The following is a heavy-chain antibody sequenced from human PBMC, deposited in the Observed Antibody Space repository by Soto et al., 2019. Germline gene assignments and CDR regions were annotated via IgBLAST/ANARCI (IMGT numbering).Heavy chain of an antibody. CDR1: GYTFTSYA. D-gene: IGHD3-22*01. V-gene: IGHV1-3*01. CDR3: ARDLMDPMIVVTGAFDI. CDR2: INAGNGNT. Sequence: PSVKVSCKASGYTFTSYAMHWVRQAPGQRLEWMGWINAGNGNTKYSQKFQGRVTITRDTSASTAYMELSSLRSEDTAVYYCARDLMDPMIVVTGAFDIWGQGTMVTVSS. J-gene: IGHJ3*02.